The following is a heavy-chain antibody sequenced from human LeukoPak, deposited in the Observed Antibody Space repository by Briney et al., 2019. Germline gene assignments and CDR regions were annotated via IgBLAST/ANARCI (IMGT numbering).Heavy chain of an antibody. V-gene: IGHV4-59*01. CDR1: GGSISSYY. D-gene: IGHD6-13*01. Sequence: PSETLSLTCTVSGGSISSYYWSWIRQPPGKGLEWIGYIYYSGSTNYNPSLKSRVTISVDTSKNQFSLKLSSVTAADTAVYYCARGGIAAAGTFGYWDQGTLVTVSS. CDR3: ARGGIAAAGTFGY. CDR2: IYYSGST. J-gene: IGHJ4*02.